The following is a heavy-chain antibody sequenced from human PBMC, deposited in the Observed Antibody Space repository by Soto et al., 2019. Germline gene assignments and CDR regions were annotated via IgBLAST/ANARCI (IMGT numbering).Heavy chain of an antibody. J-gene: IGHJ4*02. Sequence: QVPLVESGGGVVQPGRSLRLSCAASGFTFSSYGMHWVRQAPGKGLEWVAVIWYDGSNKYYADSVKGRFTISRDNSKNTLYLQMNSLRAEDTAVYYCARVSSGDYLGVYFDYWGQGTLVTVSS. CDR1: GFTFSSYG. CDR3: ARVSSGDYLGVYFDY. V-gene: IGHV3-33*01. CDR2: IWYDGSNK. D-gene: IGHD4-17*01.